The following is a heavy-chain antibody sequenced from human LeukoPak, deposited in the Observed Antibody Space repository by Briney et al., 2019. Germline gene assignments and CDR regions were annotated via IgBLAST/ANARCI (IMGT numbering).Heavy chain of an antibody. Sequence: GASVKVSCKASGYTFTGYYMHWVRQAPGQGLEWMGWINPNSGGTNYAQKFQGRVTMTRDTSISTAYMELSRLRSDDTAVYYCAREGAAGPQPFDPWGQGTLVTVSS. CDR1: GYTFTGYY. V-gene: IGHV1-2*02. J-gene: IGHJ5*02. D-gene: IGHD6-13*01. CDR2: INPNSGGT. CDR3: AREGAAGPQPFDP.